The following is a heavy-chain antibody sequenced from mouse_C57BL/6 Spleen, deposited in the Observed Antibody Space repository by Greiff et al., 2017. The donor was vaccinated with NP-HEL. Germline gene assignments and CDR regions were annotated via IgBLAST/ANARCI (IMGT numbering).Heavy chain of an antibody. CDR1: GYTFTSYW. Sequence: VQLQQSGAELVKPGASVKLSCKASGYTFTSYWMQWVKQRPGQGLEWIGEIDPSDSYTNYNQKFKGKATLTVDTSSSTAYMQLSSLTSEDSAVYYWARERNGYYAMDYWGQGTSVTVSS. V-gene: IGHV1-50*01. J-gene: IGHJ4*01. CDR2: IDPSDSYT. CDR3: ARERNGYYAMDY.